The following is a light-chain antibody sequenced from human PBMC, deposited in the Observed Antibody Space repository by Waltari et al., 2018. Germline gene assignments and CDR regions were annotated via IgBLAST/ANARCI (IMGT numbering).Light chain of an antibody. CDR1: SRDVGGFAY. V-gene: IGLV2-8*01. CDR2: EVS. CDR3: SSFAGSSQML. J-gene: IGLJ2*01. Sequence: QSALTQPPSASGSPGQSVTISCPGTSRDVGGFAYVSWYQQHPGKVPRLMIYEVSKRPSGVPDRFSGSKSGNTASLTVSGLQVEDEADYYCSSFAGSSQMLFGGGTKLTVL.